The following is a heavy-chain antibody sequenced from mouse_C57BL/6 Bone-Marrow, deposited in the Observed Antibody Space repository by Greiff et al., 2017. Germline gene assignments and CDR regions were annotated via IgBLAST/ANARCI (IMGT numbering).Heavy chain of an antibody. CDR1: GYAFTNYL. CDR2: INPGSGGT. Sequence: VKLQESGAELVRPGTSVKVSCKASGYAFTNYLIEWVKQRPGQGLEWIGVINPGSGGTNYNEKFKGKATLTADKSSSTAYMQLSSLTSEDSAVYFCARWGGSSFYWYFDVWGTGTTVTVSS. V-gene: IGHV1-54*01. J-gene: IGHJ1*03. CDR3: ARWGGSSFYWYFDV. D-gene: IGHD1-1*01.